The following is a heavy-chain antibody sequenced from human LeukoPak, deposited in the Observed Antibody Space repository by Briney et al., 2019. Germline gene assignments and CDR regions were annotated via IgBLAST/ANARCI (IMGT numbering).Heavy chain of an antibody. CDR2: IYYSGST. D-gene: IGHD3-10*01. CDR3: AREAMGGSGSYYNGNWFDP. CDR1: GGSISSSSYY. J-gene: IGHJ5*02. Sequence: SETLSLTCTVSGGSISSSSYYWGWIRQPPGKGLEWIGSIYYSGSTYYNPSLKSRVTISVDTSKNQFSLKLSSVTAADTAVYYCAREAMGGSGSYYNGNWFDPWGQGTLVTVSS. V-gene: IGHV4-39*07.